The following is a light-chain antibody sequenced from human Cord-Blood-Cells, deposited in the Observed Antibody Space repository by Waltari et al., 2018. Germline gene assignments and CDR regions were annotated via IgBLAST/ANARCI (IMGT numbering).Light chain of an antibody. CDR3: QQYGSSPPET. V-gene: IGKV3-20*01. Sequence: EIVLTQSPGTLSLYPGERATLSCRASQSVSSSYLAWYQQKPGQAPRLLIYGASSRATGIPDRFSGSGSGTDFTLTISRLEPEDFAVYYCQQYGSSPPETFGQGTKVEIK. CDR1: QSVSSSY. J-gene: IGKJ1*01. CDR2: GAS.